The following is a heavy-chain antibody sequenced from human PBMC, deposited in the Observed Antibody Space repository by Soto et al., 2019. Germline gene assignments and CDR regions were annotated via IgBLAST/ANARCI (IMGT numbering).Heavy chain of an antibody. D-gene: IGHD3-3*01. CDR1: GFTFTSSA. J-gene: IGHJ4*02. V-gene: IGHV1-58*01. CDR3: AATSITIFGVVSFDY. CDR2: IVVGSGNT. Sequence: QMQLVQSGPEVKKPGTSVKVSCKASGFTFTSSAVQWVRQARGQRLEWIGWIVVGSGNTNYAQKFQERVTITRDIYKSAAYMELSSLRSEDTAVYYCAATSITIFGVVSFDYWGQGPLVTVSS.